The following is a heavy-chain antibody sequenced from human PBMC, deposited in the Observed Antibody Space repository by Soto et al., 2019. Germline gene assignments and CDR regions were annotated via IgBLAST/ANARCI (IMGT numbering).Heavy chain of an antibody. V-gene: IGHV3-20*04. CDR2: INWNGGFT. CDR1: GFTFDDHG. CDR3: ARGTNSWPFDY. D-gene: IGHD1-26*01. Sequence: EVQLVESGGVVVRPGGSLRLTCAASGFTFDDHGMSWVRQPPGKGLEWVSGINWNGGFTSCADSVKGRFTISRDNAQSSLSLQMNSLRVEDTAFYYCARGTNSWPFDYWGQGTLVTVSS. J-gene: IGHJ4*02.